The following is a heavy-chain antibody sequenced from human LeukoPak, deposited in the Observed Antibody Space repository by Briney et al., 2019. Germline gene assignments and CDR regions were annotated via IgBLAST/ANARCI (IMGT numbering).Heavy chain of an antibody. V-gene: IGHV1-2*02. Sequence: ASVKVSCKASGYSFTCYYMHWVRQAPGQGLGGRGGSNLNSGDTKYAQKFQGRVTMTRDTSISTAYMELTRLRSDDTAVYYCARDRIELELFYPLAVNFDYWGQGTLVTVSS. D-gene: IGHD1-7*01. CDR1: GYSFTCYY. CDR3: ARDRIELELFYPLAVNFDY. CDR2: SNLNSGDT. J-gene: IGHJ4*02.